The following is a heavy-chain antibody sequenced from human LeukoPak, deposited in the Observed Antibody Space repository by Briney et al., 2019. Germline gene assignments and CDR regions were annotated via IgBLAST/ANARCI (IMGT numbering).Heavy chain of an antibody. Sequence: PGGSLRLSYAASGFTFSDSAISWVRQAPGKGLEWLSTINGDDEKTYYADSVKGRLTISRDNSKNTLFLQMNSLTTEDTAVYYCAKAYPATPGVYFDYWGHGTLVTVSS. CDR3: AKAYPATPGVYFDY. J-gene: IGHJ4*01. CDR1: GFTFSDSA. D-gene: IGHD3-10*01. CDR2: INGDDEKT. V-gene: IGHV3-23*01.